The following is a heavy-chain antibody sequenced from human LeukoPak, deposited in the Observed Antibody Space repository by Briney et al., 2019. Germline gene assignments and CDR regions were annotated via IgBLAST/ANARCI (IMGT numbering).Heavy chain of an antibody. D-gene: IGHD3-10*01. CDR3: ARDRGALDY. CDR1: GFTVSSNY. V-gene: IGHV3-53*01. J-gene: IGHJ4*02. CDR2: IYSGGST. Sequence: GGSLRLSCAASGFTVSSNYMSWVRQAPGKGLEWVSVIYSGGSTYYADSVKGRFTISRDNAKNTLYLQMNSLTAEVTSVYYCARDRGALDYWGQGTLVTVSS.